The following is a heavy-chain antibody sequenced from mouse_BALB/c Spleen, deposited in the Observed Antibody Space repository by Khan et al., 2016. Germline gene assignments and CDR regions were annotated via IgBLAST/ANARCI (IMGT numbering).Heavy chain of an antibody. D-gene: IGHD2-4*01. CDR1: GYTFTNYG. Sequence: QIQLVQSGPELKKPGETVKISCKVSGYTFTNYGMNWVKQAPGKGLKWMGWINTNTGEPTYAEEFKGRFAFSLETSASTAYLQINIIKNEETTTYFCARWVITTNFDYWGQGTTLTVSS. CDR2: INTNTGEP. V-gene: IGHV9-3*02. J-gene: IGHJ2*01. CDR3: ARWVITTNFDY.